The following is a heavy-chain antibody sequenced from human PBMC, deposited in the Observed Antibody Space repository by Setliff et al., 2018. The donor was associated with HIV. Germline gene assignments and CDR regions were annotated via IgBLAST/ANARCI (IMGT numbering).Heavy chain of an antibody. J-gene: IGHJ4*02. CDR2: FYKSGST. V-gene: IGHV4-59*12. Sequence: SETLSLTCSVSGGSLSGYHWSWIRQPPGKGLEWIGYFYKSGSTNSGPSFKSRVSMSGDTSKNQLSLKLTSVTAADTAVYYCARVKYNSGWLRPPHYFDNWGQGALVTVSS. CDR1: GGSLSGYH. CDR3: ARVKYNSGWLRPPHYFDN. D-gene: IGHD6-19*01.